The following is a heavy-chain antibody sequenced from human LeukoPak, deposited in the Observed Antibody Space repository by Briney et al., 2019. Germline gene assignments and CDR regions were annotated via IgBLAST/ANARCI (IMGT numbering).Heavy chain of an antibody. CDR1: GYTFTAYY. CDR2: IIPIFGTA. CDR3: ASCPYYGDYYYYYYMDV. Sequence: ASVKVSCKATGYTFTAYYMQWVRQAPGQGLEWMGGIIPIFGTANYAQKFQGRVTITADESTSTAYMELSSLRSEDTAVYYCASCPYYGDYYYYYYMDVWGKGTTVTISS. J-gene: IGHJ6*03. D-gene: IGHD4-17*01. V-gene: IGHV1-69*13.